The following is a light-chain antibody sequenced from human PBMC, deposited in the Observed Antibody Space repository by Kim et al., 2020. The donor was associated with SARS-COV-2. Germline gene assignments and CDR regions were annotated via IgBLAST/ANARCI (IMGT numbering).Light chain of an antibody. V-gene: IGLV1-40*01. J-gene: IGLJ1*01. Sequence: QRVTISCTGTSSNIGADYDVHWYQQLPGTAPKLLIYGDTNRPSGVPDRFSGSKSGTSAPLAITGLLAEDEAVYYCQSYDSRLSGSVFGTGTKVTVL. CDR2: GDT. CDR3: QSYDSRLSGSV. CDR1: SSNIGADYD.